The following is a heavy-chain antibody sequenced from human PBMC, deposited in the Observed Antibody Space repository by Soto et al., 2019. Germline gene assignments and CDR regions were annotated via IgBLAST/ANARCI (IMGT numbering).Heavy chain of an antibody. CDR1: GFTFNSYN. CDR2: ISSGSSYI. Sequence: EVQLVESGGGLVKPGGSLRLSCAASGFTFNSYNMNWVRQAPGKGLEWVSCISSGSSYIYYADSVKGRFTISRDNAKNSVYLQMNSLRDDDTAVYYCASGGGGSYDAIDYWGQGTLVTVSS. D-gene: IGHD1-26*01. J-gene: IGHJ4*02. V-gene: IGHV3-21*01. CDR3: ASGGGGSYDAIDY.